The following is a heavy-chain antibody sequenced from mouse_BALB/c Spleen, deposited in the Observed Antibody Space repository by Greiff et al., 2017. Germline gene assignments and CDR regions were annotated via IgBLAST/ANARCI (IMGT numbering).Heavy chain of an antibody. Sequence: VQRVESGAELAKPGASVKLSCKASGYTFTSYWMHWVKQRPGQGLEWIGYINPSTGYTEYNQKFKDKATLTADKSSSTAYMQLSSLTSEDSAVYYCARSGRPLDYWGQGTTLTGSS. V-gene: IGHV1-7*01. J-gene: IGHJ2*01. D-gene: IGHD1-2*01. CDR1: GYTFTSYW. CDR3: ARSGRPLDY. CDR2: INPSTGYT.